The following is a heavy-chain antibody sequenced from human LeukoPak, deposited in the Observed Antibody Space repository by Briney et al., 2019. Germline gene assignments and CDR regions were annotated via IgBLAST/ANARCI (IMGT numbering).Heavy chain of an antibody. Sequence: GGSLRLSCAASGFTFSSYWMSWARQAPGKGLEWVANIKQDGSEKYYVDSVKGRFTISRDNAKNSLYLQMNSLRAEDTAVYYCARDYDYVWGSYRPSFYFDYWGQGTLVTASS. D-gene: IGHD3-16*02. J-gene: IGHJ4*02. V-gene: IGHV3-7*01. CDR2: IKQDGSEK. CDR3: ARDYDYVWGSYRPSFYFDY. CDR1: GFTFSSYW.